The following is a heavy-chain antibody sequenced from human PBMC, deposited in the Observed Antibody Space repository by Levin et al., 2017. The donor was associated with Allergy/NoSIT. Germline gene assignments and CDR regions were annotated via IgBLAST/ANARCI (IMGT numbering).Heavy chain of an antibody. CDR3: ARVFTRRRSPLIAAAGPHAFDI. CDR2: IYHSGST. CDR1: GGSISSSNW. V-gene: IGHV4-4*02. D-gene: IGHD6-13*01. J-gene: IGHJ3*02. Sequence: SQTLSLTCAVSGGSISSSNWWSWVRQPPGKGLEWIGEIYHSGSTNYNPSLKSRVTISVDKSKNQFSLKLSSVTAADTAVYYCARVFTRRRSPLIAAAGPHAFDIWGQGTMVTVSS.